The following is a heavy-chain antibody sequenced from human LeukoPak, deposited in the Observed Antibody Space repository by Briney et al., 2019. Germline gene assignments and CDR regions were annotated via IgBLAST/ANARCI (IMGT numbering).Heavy chain of an antibody. Sequence: SETLSLTCAVYGGPFSNYYWSWIRQPPGKGLEWIGEINDSGRTNYNPSLMSRVTVSVDTSKKQFSLRLTSVTATDTAVYYCARRWNYGRNYYIDVWGKGATVSVSS. V-gene: IGHV4-34*01. CDR3: ARRWNYGRNYYIDV. D-gene: IGHD1-7*01. CDR1: GGPFSNYY. CDR2: INDSGRT. J-gene: IGHJ6*03.